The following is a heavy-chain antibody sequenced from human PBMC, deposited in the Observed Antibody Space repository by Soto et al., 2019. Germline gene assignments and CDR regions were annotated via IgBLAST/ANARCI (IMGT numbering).Heavy chain of an antibody. D-gene: IGHD1-26*01. CDR3: AGERPGGMGWFDP. V-gene: IGHV1-69*12. CDR2: IIPIFGTA. CDR1: GGTFSSYA. J-gene: IGHJ5*02. Sequence: QVQLVQSGAEVKKPGSSVKVSCKASGGTFSSYAISWVRQAPGQGLEWMGGIIPIFGTANYAQTFQGRVTITADESTSTAYTALISLRSEDTAVYYFAGERPGGMGWFDPWGQGSLVTVST.